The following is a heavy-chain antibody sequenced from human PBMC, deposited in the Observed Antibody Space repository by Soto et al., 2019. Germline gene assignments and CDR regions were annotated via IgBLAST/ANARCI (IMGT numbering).Heavy chain of an antibody. J-gene: IGHJ4*02. D-gene: IGHD3-10*01. V-gene: IGHV4-59*01. CDR1: GGSISSYY. Sequence: QVQLQESGPGLVKPSETLSLTCTVSGGSISSYYWSWIRQPPGKGLEWIGYIYYSGSTNYNPSSRSRVTISVDTSKNQFALKLSSVTAADTAVYYCARAPRGNYGYPSYFDYWGQGTLVTVSS. CDR2: IYYSGST. CDR3: ARAPRGNYGYPSYFDY.